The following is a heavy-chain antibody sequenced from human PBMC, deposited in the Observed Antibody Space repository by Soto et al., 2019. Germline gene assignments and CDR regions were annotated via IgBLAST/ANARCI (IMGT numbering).Heavy chain of an antibody. CDR2: INAGNGNT. J-gene: IGHJ6*02. D-gene: IGHD3-3*01. CDR1: GYTFPNYG. V-gene: IGHV1-3*01. Sequence: ASVKVSCKASGYTFPNYGLQWVRQAPGQRLEWMGWINAGNGNTKYSQKFQGRVTITRDTSASTAYMELSSLRYEDTAVYYCARDAGLTIFGIVNSYGVDVWGQ. CDR3: ARDAGLTIFGIVNSYGVDV.